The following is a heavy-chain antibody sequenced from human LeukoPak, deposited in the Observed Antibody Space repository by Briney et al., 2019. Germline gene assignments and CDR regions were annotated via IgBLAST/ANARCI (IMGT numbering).Heavy chain of an antibody. J-gene: IGHJ3*02. CDR1: GGSFSGYY. CDR3: ANDGDAFDI. V-gene: IGHV4-34*01. Sequence: KPSETLSLTCAVYGGSFSGYYWSGIRQPPGKGLEWIGEINHSGSTNYNPSLKSRVTISVDTSKNQFSLKLSSVTAADTAVYYCANDGDAFDIWGQGTMVTVSS. D-gene: IGHD3-3*01. CDR2: INHSGST.